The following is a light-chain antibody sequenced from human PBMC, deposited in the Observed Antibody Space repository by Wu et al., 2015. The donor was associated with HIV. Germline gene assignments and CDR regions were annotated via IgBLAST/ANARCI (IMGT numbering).Light chain of an antibody. J-gene: IGKJ1*01. Sequence: EIVLTQSPGTLSLSPGERATLSCRASQSIDSNLLAWYQQKPRQAPRLLIYGASNRVTGIPDRFSGSGSGTDFILTISRLEPEDFAVYYCHHYGTSPQMFGQGTKV. V-gene: IGKV3-20*01. CDR3: HHYGTSPQM. CDR2: GAS. CDR1: QSIDSNL.